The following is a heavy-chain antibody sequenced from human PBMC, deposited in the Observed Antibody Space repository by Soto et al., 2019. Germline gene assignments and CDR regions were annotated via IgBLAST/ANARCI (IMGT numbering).Heavy chain of an antibody. Sequence: QVQLVESGGGLVKPGGSLRLSCAASGFTFNDYYMSWIRQAPGKGLEWVSYISSSGTYTNYADSVKGRFTISRDNAKKSLYPQLNSLRAGDPAVYYCARPPPGIDWLGGDWGQGTLVTVSS. CDR1: GFTFNDYY. CDR3: ARPPPGIDWLGGD. V-gene: IGHV3-11*05. D-gene: IGHD3-9*01. CDR2: ISSSGTYT. J-gene: IGHJ4*02.